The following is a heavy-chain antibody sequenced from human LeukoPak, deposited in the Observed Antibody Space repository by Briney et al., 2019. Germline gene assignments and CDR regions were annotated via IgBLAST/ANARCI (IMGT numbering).Heavy chain of an antibody. Sequence: PGGSLRLSCEASGFSVGSKYMNWVRQAPGKGLEWVSILYSGADTYYADSMKGRFTISRDNSKNTLFLQMNSLRADDTAVYYCARVGDHYHWYFDLWGRGTRVSVSS. J-gene: IGHJ2*01. CDR2: LYSGADT. D-gene: IGHD3-10*01. CDR3: ARVGDHYHWYFDL. CDR1: GFSVGSKY. V-gene: IGHV3-53*01.